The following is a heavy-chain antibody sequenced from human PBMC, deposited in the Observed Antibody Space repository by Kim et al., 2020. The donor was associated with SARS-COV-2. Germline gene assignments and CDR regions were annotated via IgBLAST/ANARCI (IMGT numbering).Heavy chain of an antibody. J-gene: IGHJ6*02. Sequence: SVKGPFTISRDNSKTTLYLQMNSLRAEDTAVYYCAKVYGDYVSYYYGMDVWGQGTTVTVSS. D-gene: IGHD4-17*01. V-gene: IGHV3-30*02. CDR3: AKVYGDYVSYYYGMDV.